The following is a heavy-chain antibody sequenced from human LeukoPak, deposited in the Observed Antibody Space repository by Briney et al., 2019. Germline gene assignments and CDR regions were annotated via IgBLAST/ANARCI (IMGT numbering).Heavy chain of an antibody. CDR1: GYTFTSYY. Sequence: ASVKVSCKASGYTFTSYYMHWVRQAPGQGLEWMGIINPSGGSTSYAQKFQGRVTMTRDTSTSTVYMELSSLRSEDTAVYYCARFATNFWSGYSFDYWGQRTLVTVSS. CDR3: ARFATNFWSGYSFDY. D-gene: IGHD3-3*01. V-gene: IGHV1-46*03. CDR2: INPSGGST. J-gene: IGHJ4*02.